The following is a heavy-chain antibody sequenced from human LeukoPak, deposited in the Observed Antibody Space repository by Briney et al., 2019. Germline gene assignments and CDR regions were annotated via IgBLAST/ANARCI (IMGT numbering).Heavy chain of an antibody. D-gene: IGHD1-26*01. V-gene: IGHV4-34*01. J-gene: IGHJ4*02. CDR1: GGSFSGYY. Sequence: SETLSLTCTVYGGSFSGYYWSWIRQPPGKGLEWIGEIYNGGSNNYNPSLKSRVTISVDTSNNQFSLNLNSVTAADTAVYYCARGRVGALPFDYWGQGTLVTVSS. CDR2: IYNGGSN. CDR3: ARGRVGALPFDY.